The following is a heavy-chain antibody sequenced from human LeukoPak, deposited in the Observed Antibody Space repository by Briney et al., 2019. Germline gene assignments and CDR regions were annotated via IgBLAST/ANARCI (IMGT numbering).Heavy chain of an antibody. Sequence: GGSLRLSCAASGFTFSSYEMNWVRQAPGKGLEWVSYISSSGSTIYYADSVKGRFTISRDNAKNSLYLQMSRLRAEDTAVYYCARHLGSSTSWPYYYNYYMDVWGKGTTVTISS. D-gene: IGHD2-2*01. CDR2: ISSSGSTI. CDR1: GFTFSSYE. CDR3: ARHLGSSTSWPYYYNYYMDV. V-gene: IGHV3-48*03. J-gene: IGHJ6*03.